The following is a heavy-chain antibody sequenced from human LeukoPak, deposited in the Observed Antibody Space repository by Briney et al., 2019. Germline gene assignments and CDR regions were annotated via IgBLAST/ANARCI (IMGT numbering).Heavy chain of an antibody. J-gene: IGHJ5*02. Sequence: SETLSPTCAVYGGSFSGYYWSWIRQPPGKGLEWIGEINHSGSTNYNPSLKSRVTISVDTSKNQFSLKLSSVTAADTAVYYCARDGLSKRRRALTFDPWGQGTLVTVSS. CDR1: GGSFSGYY. CDR2: INHSGST. D-gene: IGHD7-27*01. V-gene: IGHV4-34*01. CDR3: ARDGLSKRRRALTFDP.